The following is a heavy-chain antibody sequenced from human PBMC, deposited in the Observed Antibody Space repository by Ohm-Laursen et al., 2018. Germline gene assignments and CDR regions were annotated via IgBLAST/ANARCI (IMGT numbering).Heavy chain of an antibody. Sequence: GTLSLTCAVSGYSISSGYYWGWIRQPPGKGLEWIGSIYHSGSTYYNPSLKSRVTISVDTSKNQFSLKLSSVTAADTAVYYCATLDGYNFEFDYWGQGTLVTVSS. CDR3: ATLDGYNFEFDY. J-gene: IGHJ4*02. V-gene: IGHV4-38-2*01. CDR1: GYSISSGYY. CDR2: IYHSGST. D-gene: IGHD5-24*01.